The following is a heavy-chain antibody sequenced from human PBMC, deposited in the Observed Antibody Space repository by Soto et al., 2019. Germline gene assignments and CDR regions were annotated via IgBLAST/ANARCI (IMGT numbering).Heavy chain of an antibody. J-gene: IGHJ3*02. V-gene: IGHV3-48*01. CDR1: GFIFSSYS. CDR2: ISSSSSTI. CDR3: ARGDILTGFGAFDI. D-gene: IGHD3-9*01. Sequence: GGSLRVSCAASGFIFSSYSMNWVRQAPGKGLEWVSYISSSSSTIYYADSVKGRFTISRDNAKNSLYLQMNSLRAEDTAVYYCARGDILTGFGAFDIWGQGTMVTVS.